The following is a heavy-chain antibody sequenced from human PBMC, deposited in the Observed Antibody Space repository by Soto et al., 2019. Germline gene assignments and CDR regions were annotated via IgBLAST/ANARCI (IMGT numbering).Heavy chain of an antibody. J-gene: IGHJ5*02. CDR2: IYYSGST. CDR3: ARVTTILNWFDP. V-gene: IGHV4-31*02. D-gene: IGHD3-3*01. CDR1: GGSINSGGYY. Sequence: SETLSLTXTVSGGSINSGGYYWSWIRQHPGKGLEWIGFIYYSGSTYYNPSLKSRLAISLDTSKNQFSLKLTSVTAADTAVYFCARVTTILNWFDPWGQGTLVTVSS.